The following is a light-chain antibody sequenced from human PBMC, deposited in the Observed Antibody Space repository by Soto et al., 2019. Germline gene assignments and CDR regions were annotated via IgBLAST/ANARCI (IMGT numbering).Light chain of an antibody. V-gene: IGLV1-44*01. CDR2: SGN. CDR1: TSNIGRYT. J-gene: IGLJ2*01. CDR3: SVWDDSLRGVL. Sequence: QSVLTQEPSASGTPGQRVTISCTGGTSNIGRYTVNWYQQFAGAAPKLLIYSGNQRPSGVPDRFSGSWSGISASLAISGLQSEDEADYYCSVWDDSLRGVLFGGGTKVTVL.